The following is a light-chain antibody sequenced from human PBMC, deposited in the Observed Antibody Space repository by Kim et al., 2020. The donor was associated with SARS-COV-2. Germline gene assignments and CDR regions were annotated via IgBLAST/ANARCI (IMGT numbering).Light chain of an antibody. CDR3: NSRDTNDHVV. CDR1: SLISYY. CDR2: GKN. J-gene: IGLJ2*01. Sequence: VALCPTLSIPCQRDSLISYYASSYQHKPAPPPLLFFYGKNHRPSAIPDRSSVSISGNTASLTLTGTQAGDEPDYYCNSRDTNDHVVFGGGPQLTVL. V-gene: IGLV3-19*01.